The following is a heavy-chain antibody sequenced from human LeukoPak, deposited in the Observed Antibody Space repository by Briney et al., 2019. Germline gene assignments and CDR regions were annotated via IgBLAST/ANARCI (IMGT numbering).Heavy chain of an antibody. J-gene: IGHJ4*02. CDR1: GGSFSGYY. D-gene: IGHD2-2*01. CDR3: ARAGYQLPTGY. Sequence: SETLSLTCAVYGGSFSGYYLSWIRQPPGKGLEWIGEINHSGSTNYNPSLKSRVTISVDTSKSQFSLKLSSVTAADTAVYYCARAGYQLPTGYWGQGTLVTVSS. V-gene: IGHV4-34*01. CDR2: INHSGST.